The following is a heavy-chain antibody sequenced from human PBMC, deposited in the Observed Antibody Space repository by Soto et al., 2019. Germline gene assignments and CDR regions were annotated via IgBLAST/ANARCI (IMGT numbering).Heavy chain of an antibody. CDR2: INPSGSST. J-gene: IGHJ4*02. D-gene: IGHD3-22*01. CDR3: ARDHYYDSSGYYTTTDY. V-gene: IGHV1-46*01. CDR1: GYTFTSYY. Sequence: ASVKVSCKASGYTFTSYYMHWVRQAPGQGLEWMGIINPSGSSTSYAQKNQGRVTMTRDTSTSTVYMELSSLRSEDTAVYYCARDHYYDSSGYYTTTDYWGQGTLVTVSS.